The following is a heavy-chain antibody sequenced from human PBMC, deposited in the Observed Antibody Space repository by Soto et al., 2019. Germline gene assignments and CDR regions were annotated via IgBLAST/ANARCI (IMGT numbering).Heavy chain of an antibody. J-gene: IGHJ6*02. CDR3: AREQGGAYKMVYAIRNPYYYYGMDV. Sequence: QVQLVQSGAEVKKPGASVKVSCKASGYTFTSYGISWVRQAPGQGLEWMGWISAYNGNTNYAQKLQGRVTMTTDTSTSTAYMELRSLRSDDTAVYYCAREQGGAYKMVYAIRNPYYYYGMDVWGQGTTVTVSS. CDR1: GYTFTSYG. V-gene: IGHV1-18*01. CDR2: ISAYNGNT. D-gene: IGHD2-8*01.